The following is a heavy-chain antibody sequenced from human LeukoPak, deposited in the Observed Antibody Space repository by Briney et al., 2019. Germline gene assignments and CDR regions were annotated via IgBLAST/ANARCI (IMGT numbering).Heavy chain of an antibody. CDR2: ISAYNGNT. J-gene: IGHJ4*02. Sequence: GAAVKVSCKASGYTFTTYDINWVRQAPGQGLEWMGCISAYNGNTNYAQSLQGRVTMTTDTSTSTAYMEVRSLRSDDTAVYYCATTIGARLMYFDYWGQGPLVTVSS. CDR1: GYTFTTYD. V-gene: IGHV1-18*01. CDR3: ATTIGARLMYFDY. D-gene: IGHD6-6*01.